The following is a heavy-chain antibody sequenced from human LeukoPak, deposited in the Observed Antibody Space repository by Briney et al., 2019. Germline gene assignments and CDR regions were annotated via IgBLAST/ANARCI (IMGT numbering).Heavy chain of an antibody. CDR1: GGSFSSYY. V-gene: IGHV4-59*01. J-gene: IGHJ4*02. CDR2: IYYSGST. Sequence: SETLSLTCAVYGGSFSSYYWSWIRQPPGKGLEWIGYIYYSGSTNYNPSLKSRVTFSVDTSKNQFSLKLISVTAADTAVYYCARVKGVVTAILDYWGQGTLVTVSS. D-gene: IGHD2-21*02. CDR3: ARVKGVVTAILDY.